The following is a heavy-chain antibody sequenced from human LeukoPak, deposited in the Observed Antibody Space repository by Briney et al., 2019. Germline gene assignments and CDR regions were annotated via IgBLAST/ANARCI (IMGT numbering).Heavy chain of an antibody. J-gene: IGHJ5*02. Sequence: SETLSLTCTVSGGSISSYYWSWIRQPAGKGLEWIGRIYTSGSTNYNPSLKSRVTMSVDTSKNQFSLKLSSVTAADTAVYYCAREILLRFGESRNWFDPWGQGTLVTVSS. D-gene: IGHD3-10*01. V-gene: IGHV4-4*07. CDR3: AREILLRFGESRNWFDP. CDR1: GGSISSYY. CDR2: IYTSGST.